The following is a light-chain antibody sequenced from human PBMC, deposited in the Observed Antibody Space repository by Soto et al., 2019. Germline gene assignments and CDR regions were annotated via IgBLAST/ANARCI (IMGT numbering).Light chain of an antibody. Sequence: EVVMTQSPDTLSVSPGERATLPCRASQSVSSNLAWYQQKLGQAPRLLIYGAFNRATGIPARFSGSGSGTDFTLTIRRLEPEDFAVYYCQQYGSPPWTFGQGTKVDI. V-gene: IGKV3-20*01. CDR3: QQYGSPPWT. CDR1: QSVSSN. CDR2: GAF. J-gene: IGKJ1*01.